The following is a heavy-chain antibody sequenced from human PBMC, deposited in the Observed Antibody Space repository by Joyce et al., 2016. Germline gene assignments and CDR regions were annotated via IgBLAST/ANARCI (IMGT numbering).Heavy chain of an antibody. D-gene: IGHD2-15*01. Sequence: EVQLVESGGGLVKPGRSLRLSCTSSGFIFGDYAMNWFRQAPGKGLEWVSFIRSKAYGGTTDYAGSVKGRFTISRDDSKSIAYLQMNSLKTEDTAVYYCTRIGDCSGGSCYEGWFDPWGQGTLVTVSS. CDR1: GFIFGDYA. J-gene: IGHJ5*02. CDR3: TRIGDCSGGSCYEGWFDP. CDR2: IRSKAYGGTT. V-gene: IGHV3-49*05.